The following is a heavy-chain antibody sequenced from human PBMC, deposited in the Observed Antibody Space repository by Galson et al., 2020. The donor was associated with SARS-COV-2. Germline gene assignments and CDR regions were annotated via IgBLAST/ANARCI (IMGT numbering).Heavy chain of an antibody. J-gene: IGHJ3*02. CDR2: IYHSGPT. D-gene: IGHD4-17*01. CDR3: ARPLDYGDYFSAFDI. Sequence: SETLSLTCGVSGDSISSAYYWGWIRQPPGQGPEWIGSIYHSGPTYYNPSLKSRVSISVDTSKKQFSLKLNSVTAADTAVYYCARPLDYGDYFSAFDIWGQGTMVTVSS. V-gene: IGHV4-38-2*01. CDR1: GDSISSAYY.